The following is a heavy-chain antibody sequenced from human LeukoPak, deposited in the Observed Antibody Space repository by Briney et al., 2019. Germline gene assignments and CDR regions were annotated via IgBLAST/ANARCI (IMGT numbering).Heavy chain of an antibody. CDR1: EFAFSSYE. V-gene: IGHV3-48*03. CDR2: ISNTGNTI. CDR3: AGGLGSGWRY. D-gene: IGHD6-19*01. Sequence: GGSRRLSCTTSEFAFSSYEMNWIRQAPGKGLEWVSYISNTGNTIYYADSVKGRFTISRDNAKNALYLQMNSLRVEDTALYYCAGGLGSGWRYWGQGTLVTVSS. J-gene: IGHJ4*02.